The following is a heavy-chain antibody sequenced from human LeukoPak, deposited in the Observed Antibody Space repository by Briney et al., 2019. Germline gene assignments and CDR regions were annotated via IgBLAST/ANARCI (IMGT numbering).Heavy chain of an antibody. CDR3: ARDRGGAGY. CDR1: GGSISSSSYY. D-gene: IGHD3-16*01. V-gene: IGHV4-39*07. Sequence: SETLSLTCTVSGGSISSSSYYWGWIRQPPGKGLEWIGSIYYSGSTYYNPSLKSRVTMSVDTSKNQFSLKLSSVTAADTAVYYCARDRGGAGYWGQGTLVTVSS. CDR2: IYYSGST. J-gene: IGHJ4*02.